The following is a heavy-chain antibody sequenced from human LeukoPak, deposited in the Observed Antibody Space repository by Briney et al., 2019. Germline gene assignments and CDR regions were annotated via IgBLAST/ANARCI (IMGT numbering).Heavy chain of an antibody. CDR2: IFQDGNKK. CDR1: GSTFSTSW. Sequence: GGSLRLSCAASGSTFSTSWMSWVRQAPGKGLEWVANIFQDGNKKYYVDSVKGRFTISRDNAKNSLYLQMNSLRVEDTAVYYCARTIVEVRAASDVFDIWGQGTMVTVSS. J-gene: IGHJ3*02. V-gene: IGHV3-7*01. CDR3: ARTIVEVRAASDVFDI. D-gene: IGHD2-2*01.